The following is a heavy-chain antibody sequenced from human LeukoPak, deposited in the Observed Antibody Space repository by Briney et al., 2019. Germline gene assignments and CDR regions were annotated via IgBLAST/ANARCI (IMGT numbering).Heavy chain of an antibody. CDR3: ARDLRRYYDSSGYYTNAFDI. D-gene: IGHD3-22*01. J-gene: IGHJ3*02. CDR2: IIPILGIA. CDR1: GGTFSSYA. V-gene: IGHV1-69*04. Sequence: SVKVSCKASGGTFSSYAISWVRQAPGQGLEWMGRIIPILGIANYAQKFQGRVTITADKSTSTAYMELSSLRSEDTAVYYCARDLRRYYDSSGYYTNAFDIWGQGTMVTVSS.